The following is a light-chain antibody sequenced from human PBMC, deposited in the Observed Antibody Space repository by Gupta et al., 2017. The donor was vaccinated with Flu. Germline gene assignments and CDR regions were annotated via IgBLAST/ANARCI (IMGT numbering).Light chain of an antibody. CDR3: QQYNNWPQIT. CDR2: DAS. J-gene: IGKJ5*01. V-gene: IGKV3-15*01. Sequence: EIVMTQSPTNLSVSPGERATLSCRASQSVSNNLAWYQQKPGQAPKLLIYDASTRSTGIPARFSGSGSGTEFTLTISSLQSEDFAAYYCQQYNNWPQITCGQGTRLDIK. CDR1: QSVSNN.